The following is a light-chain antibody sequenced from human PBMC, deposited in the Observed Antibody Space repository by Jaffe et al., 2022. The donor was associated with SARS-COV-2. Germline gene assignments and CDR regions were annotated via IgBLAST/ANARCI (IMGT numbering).Light chain of an antibody. V-gene: IGLV4-69*01. CDR2: VNSDDSH. CDR1: SGHSSYA. J-gene: IGLJ3*02. CDR3: QTWGTGKGV. Sequence: QLVLTQSPSASASLGASVKLTCTLSSGHSSYAIAWHQQQPEKGPRFLMKVNSDDSHSKGDGIPDRFSGSSSGAERYLTISSLQSEDEADYYCQTWGTGKGVFGGGTKLTVL.